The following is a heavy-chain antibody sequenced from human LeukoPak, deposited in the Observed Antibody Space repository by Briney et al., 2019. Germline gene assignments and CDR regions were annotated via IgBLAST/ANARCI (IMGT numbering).Heavy chain of an antibody. CDR3: ATELHPFRLGY. D-gene: IGHD3-16*01. Sequence: ASVKVSCKVSGYTLTELSMHWVRQAPGKGLEWMGGFDPEDGETIYAQKFQGRVTTTEDTSTDTAYMELSSLRSEDTAVYYCATELHPFRLGYWGQGTLVTVSS. V-gene: IGHV1-24*01. CDR2: FDPEDGET. J-gene: IGHJ4*02. CDR1: GYTLTELS.